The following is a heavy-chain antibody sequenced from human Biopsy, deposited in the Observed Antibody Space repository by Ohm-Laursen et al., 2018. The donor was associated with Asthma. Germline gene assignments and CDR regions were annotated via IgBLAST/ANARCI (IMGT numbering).Heavy chain of an antibody. D-gene: IGHD1-26*01. Sequence: RSLRLSCAALGFTFSNYGMHWVRQAPGKGLDWVAVISFDGSNKNYTDSVKGRFTISRDNSRNTLHLQMNSLRAEDTAVYYCAKDVFPGWELRRGPDYWGQGTLVTVSS. J-gene: IGHJ4*02. CDR3: AKDVFPGWELRRGPDY. CDR2: ISFDGSNK. V-gene: IGHV3-30*18. CDR1: GFTFSNYG.